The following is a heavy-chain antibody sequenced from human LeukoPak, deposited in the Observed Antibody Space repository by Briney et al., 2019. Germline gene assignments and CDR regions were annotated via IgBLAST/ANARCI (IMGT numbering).Heavy chain of an antibody. D-gene: IGHD2-21*02. V-gene: IGHV3-48*01. CDR1: GFTFSSYS. Sequence: GGSLRLSCAASGFTFSSYSMNWVRQAPGKGLEWVSYISSSSTIYYADSVKGRFTISRDNSKNTLYLQMNSLRADDTAVYYCAKSHHVTAIDYWGQGTLVTVSS. J-gene: IGHJ4*02. CDR3: AKSHHVTAIDY. CDR2: ISSSSTI.